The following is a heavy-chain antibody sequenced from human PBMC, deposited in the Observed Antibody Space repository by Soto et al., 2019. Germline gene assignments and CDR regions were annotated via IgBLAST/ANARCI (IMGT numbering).Heavy chain of an antibody. D-gene: IGHD6-13*01. CDR2: IYPGDSDT. J-gene: IGHJ3*02. CDR3: ASYNGGYSRSWYSPAAFDI. V-gene: IGHV5-51*01. Sequence: RGESLKISCKGSGYSFTSYWIGWVRQMPGKGLEWMGIIYPGDSDTRYSPSFQGQVTISADKSISTAYLQWSSLKASDTAMYYCASYNGGYSRSWYSPAAFDIWGQGTMVTVSS. CDR1: GYSFTSYW.